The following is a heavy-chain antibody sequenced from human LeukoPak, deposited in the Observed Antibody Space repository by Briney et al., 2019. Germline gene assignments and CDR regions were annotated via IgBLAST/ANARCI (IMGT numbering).Heavy chain of an antibody. CDR1: GDSISSNSHY. D-gene: IGHD4-11*01. J-gene: IGHJ4*02. V-gene: IGHV4-39*01. CDR2: LYYSGST. Sequence: PSETLSLTCTVSGDSISSNSHYWGWIRQPPGKGLEWIGTLYYSGSTYYSPSLDSRVTISVDTSKNQLSLRLTSLTAADTAVYYCAAEPTATAGVLDNWGQGTLVTVST. CDR3: AAEPTATAGVLDN.